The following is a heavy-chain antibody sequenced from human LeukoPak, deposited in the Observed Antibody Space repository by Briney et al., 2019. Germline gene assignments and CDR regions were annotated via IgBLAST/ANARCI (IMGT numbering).Heavy chain of an antibody. Sequence: SETLSLTCTVSGGSISSYYWSWIRQPPGKGLEWIGYIYYSGSTNYNPSLKSRVTISVDTSKNQFSLKLSSVTAADTAVYYCARDLAGATDYWGQGTLVTVSS. J-gene: IGHJ4*02. CDR2: IYYSGST. CDR3: ARDLAGATDY. D-gene: IGHD1-26*01. CDR1: GGSISSYY. V-gene: IGHV4-59*01.